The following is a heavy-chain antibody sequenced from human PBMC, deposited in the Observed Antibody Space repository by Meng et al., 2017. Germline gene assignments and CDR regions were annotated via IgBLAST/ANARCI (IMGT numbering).Heavy chain of an antibody. CDR1: GGSISSYY. J-gene: IGHJ4*02. D-gene: IGHD3-3*01. V-gene: IGHV4-59*01. Sequence: LEESGPGLVKPSETLSLTCTVSGGSISSYYWSWIRQPPGKGLEWIGYIYYSGSTNYNPSLKSRVTISVDTSKNQFSLKLSSVTAADTAVYYCARGYDFWSGQYYFNYWGQGTLVTVSS. CDR3: ARGYDFWSGQYYFNY. CDR2: IYYSGST.